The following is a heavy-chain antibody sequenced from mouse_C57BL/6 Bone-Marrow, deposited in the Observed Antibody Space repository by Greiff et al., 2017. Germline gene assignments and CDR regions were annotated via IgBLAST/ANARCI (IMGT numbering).Heavy chain of an antibody. J-gene: IGHJ2*01. D-gene: IGHD1-1*01. CDR1: GYTFTSYG. V-gene: IGHV1-58*01. Sequence: VQLQQSGAELVRPGSSVKMSCKTSGYTFTSYGINWVKQRPGQGLEWIGYIYIGNGYTEYNEKFKGKATLTSDTSSSTAYMQLSSLTSEDSAIYVSASHYYGSSYPLGYWGQGTTLTGSS. CDR2: IYIGNGYT. CDR3: ASHYYGSSYPLGY.